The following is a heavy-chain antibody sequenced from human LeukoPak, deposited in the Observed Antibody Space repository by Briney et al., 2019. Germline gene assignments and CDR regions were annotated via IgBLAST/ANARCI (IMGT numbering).Heavy chain of an antibody. D-gene: IGHD2-15*01. CDR2: IYYSGST. V-gene: IGHV4-59*01. Sequence: SETLSLTCTVSGGSISSYYWSWIRQPPGKGLEWIGYIYYSGSTNYNPSLKSRVTISVDTSENQFSLKLNSVTAADTAIYYCTRGSRYCSSGSCYGWFDPWGQGTLVTVSS. J-gene: IGHJ5*02. CDR1: GGSISSYY. CDR3: TRGSRYCSSGSCYGWFDP.